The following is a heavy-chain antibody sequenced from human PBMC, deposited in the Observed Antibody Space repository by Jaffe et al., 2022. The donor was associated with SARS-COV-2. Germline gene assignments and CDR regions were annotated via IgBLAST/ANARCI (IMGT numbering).Heavy chain of an antibody. J-gene: IGHJ3*02. Sequence: EVQLVESGGGLVQPGGSLRLSCAASGFTFSTYSMNWVRQAPGKGLEWVSYISASSSDIYYADSVKGRFTISRDNAKSSLYLQMNSLRAEDTALYYCARGVRKVTTGWGFRGEPKWIDTPGAFDIWGQGTMVTVSS. V-gene: IGHV3-48*01. CDR2: ISASSSDI. CDR3: ARGVRKVTTGWGFRGEPKWIDTPGAFDI. CDR1: GFTFSTYS. D-gene: IGHD3-16*01.